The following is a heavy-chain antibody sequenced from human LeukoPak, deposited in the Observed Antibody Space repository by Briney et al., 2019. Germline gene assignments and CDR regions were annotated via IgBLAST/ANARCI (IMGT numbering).Heavy chain of an antibody. D-gene: IGHD3-10*01. CDR1: GFTFSDYY. V-gene: IGHV3-11*01. J-gene: IGHJ4*02. CDR2: ISSSGSTI. CDR3: ASSSYYGSGSCFVY. Sequence: PGGSLRLSCAASGFTFSDYYMSWIRQAPGKGLEWVSYISSSGSTIYYADSVKGRFTISRDNAKNSLYLQMNSLRAEDTAVYYCASSSYYGSGSCFVYWGQGTLVTVSS.